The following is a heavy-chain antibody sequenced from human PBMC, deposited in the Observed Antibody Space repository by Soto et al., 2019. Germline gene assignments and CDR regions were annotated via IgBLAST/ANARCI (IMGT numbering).Heavy chain of an antibody. J-gene: IGHJ6*02. CDR1: GFTPGSNY. D-gene: IGHD3-9*01. Sequence: GGSLTHSCGSSGFTPGSNYKSWVRHSPVKVLEWVSVIYSEGTPYYADSVKGRFTISRENSNNTLYLHMNNLRAEDTAVYYCARSTYYDILTGSYYYYAMDVWGQGTTVTVSS. V-gene: IGHV3-53*01. CDR2: IYSEGTP. CDR3: ARSTYYDILTGSYYYYAMDV.